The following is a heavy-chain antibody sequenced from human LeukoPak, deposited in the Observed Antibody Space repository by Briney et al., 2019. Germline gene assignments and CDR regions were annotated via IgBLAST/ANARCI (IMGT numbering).Heavy chain of an antibody. Sequence: KPSETLSLTCAVYGGSFSGYYWSWIRQPPGKGLEWIGEINHSGSTNYNPSLKSRVTISVDTSKNQFSLKLSSVTAADTAVYYCATTYYGDYENNWFDPWGQGTLVTVSS. J-gene: IGHJ5*02. CDR3: ATTYYGDYENNWFDP. CDR1: GGSFSGYY. D-gene: IGHD4-17*01. CDR2: INHSGST. V-gene: IGHV4-34*01.